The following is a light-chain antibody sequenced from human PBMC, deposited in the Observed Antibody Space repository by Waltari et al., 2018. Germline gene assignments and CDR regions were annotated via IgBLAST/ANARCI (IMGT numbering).Light chain of an antibody. CDR3: QALGTGAWV. V-gene: IGLV3-1*01. Sequence: SFELTQPPSVSMSPGQTARITCSGDILGTKYASWYQHKPGQSPLLVIYQDTKRPSGIPERFSGSKSGNAATLTISGTQAMDEADYYCQALGTGAWVFGGGTKLTVL. CDR2: QDT. J-gene: IGLJ3*02. CDR1: ILGTKY.